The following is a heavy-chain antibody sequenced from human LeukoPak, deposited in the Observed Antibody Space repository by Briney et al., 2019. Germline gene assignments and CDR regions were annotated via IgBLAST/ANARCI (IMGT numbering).Heavy chain of an antibody. V-gene: IGHV3-21*01. Sequence: GGSLRLSCAGSVFTFSSYSMNWVRQAPGKGLEWVSSISSSSSYIYYADSVKGRFTISRDNDKNSLYLQMNSLRAEDTAVYYCAFASARESADYWGQGTLVTVSS. CDR1: VFTFSSYS. CDR3: AFASARESADY. CDR2: ISSSSSYI. D-gene: IGHD3-10*01. J-gene: IGHJ4*02.